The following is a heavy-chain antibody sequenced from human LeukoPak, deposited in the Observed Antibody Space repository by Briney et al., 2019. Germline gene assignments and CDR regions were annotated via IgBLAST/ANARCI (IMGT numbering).Heavy chain of an antibody. Sequence: ASVKVSCKASGYTFTGYYMHWVRQAPGQGLEWMGRINPNSGGTNYAQKFQGRVTMTRDTSISTAYMELSRLRSDDTAVYYCARLRGYCSGGSCKDYWGQGTLVTVPS. V-gene: IGHV1-2*06. CDR2: INPNSGGT. CDR1: GYTFTGYY. D-gene: IGHD2-15*01. J-gene: IGHJ4*02. CDR3: ARLRGYCSGGSCKDY.